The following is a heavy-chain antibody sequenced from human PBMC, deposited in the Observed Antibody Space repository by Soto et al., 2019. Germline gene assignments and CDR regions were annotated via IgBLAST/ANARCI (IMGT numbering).Heavy chain of an antibody. CDR2: LSASGSST. V-gene: IGHV3-23*01. CDR3: AHIPTIGTYFYY. CDR1: GFTFGNYA. Sequence: PGGSLRLSCSASGFTFGNYAMTWVRQGPGKGLEWVSLLSASGSSTYYADSVKGRFTISRDNPKNTLYLQMNSLSAEDTAIYYCAHIPTIGTYFYYWGQGALVTVSS. D-gene: IGHD2-2*02. J-gene: IGHJ4*02.